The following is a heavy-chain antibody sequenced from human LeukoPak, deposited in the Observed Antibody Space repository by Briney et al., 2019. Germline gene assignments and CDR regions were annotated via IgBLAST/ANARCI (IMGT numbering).Heavy chain of an antibody. CDR2: INHSGST. J-gene: IGHJ4*02. D-gene: IGHD6-13*01. V-gene: IGHV4-34*01. CDR1: GGSFSGYY. CDR3: AREKIAAAGPRGYFDY. Sequence: SETLSLTCAVYGGSFSGYYWSWIRQPPGKGLEWIGEINHSGSTNYNPSLKSRVTISVDTSKNQFSLKLSSVTAADAAVYYCAREKIAAAGPRGYFDYWGQGTLVTVSS.